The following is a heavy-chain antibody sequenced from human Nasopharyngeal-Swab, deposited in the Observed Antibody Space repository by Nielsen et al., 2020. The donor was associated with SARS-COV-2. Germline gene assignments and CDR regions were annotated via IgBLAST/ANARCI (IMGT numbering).Heavy chain of an antibody. V-gene: IGHV3-7*01. Sequence: VRQMPGKGLEWVVNIKQDGSEKYYVDSVKGRFTISRDNAKNSLYLQMNSLRAEDTAVYYCARDAFPGIAAAGPDYWGQGTLVTVSS. J-gene: IGHJ4*02. D-gene: IGHD6-13*01. CDR3: ARDAFPGIAAAGPDY. CDR2: IKQDGSEK.